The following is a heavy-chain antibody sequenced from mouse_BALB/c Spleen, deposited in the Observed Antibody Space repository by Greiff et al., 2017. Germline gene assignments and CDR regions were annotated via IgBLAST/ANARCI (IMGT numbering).Heavy chain of an antibody. CDR2: IWAGGST. CDR3: AGIYYGSSYEYFDV. Sequence: VQRVESGPGLVAPSQSLSITCTVSGFSLTSYGVHWVRQPPGKGLEWLGVIWAGGSTNYNSALMSRLSISKDNSKSQVFLKMNSLQTDDTAMYYCAGIYYGSSYEYFDVWGAGTTVTVSS. D-gene: IGHD1-1*01. CDR1: GFSLTSYG. V-gene: IGHV2-9*02. J-gene: IGHJ1*01.